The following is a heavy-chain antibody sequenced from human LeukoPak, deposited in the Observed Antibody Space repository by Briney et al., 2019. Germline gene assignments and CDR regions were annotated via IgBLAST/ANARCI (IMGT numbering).Heavy chain of an antibody. J-gene: IGHJ4*02. V-gene: IGHV3-33*01. CDR2: IWYDGSNR. CDR1: GFTFSSYG. D-gene: IGHD5-12*01. Sequence: GRSLRLSCAASGFTFSSYGMHWVRQAPGKGLEWVAVIWYDGSNRYYADSVRGRFTISRDNSKNTLYLQMNSLRAEDTAVYYCARDRYSGYGGYFDYWGQGTLVTVSS. CDR3: ARDRYSGYGGYFDY.